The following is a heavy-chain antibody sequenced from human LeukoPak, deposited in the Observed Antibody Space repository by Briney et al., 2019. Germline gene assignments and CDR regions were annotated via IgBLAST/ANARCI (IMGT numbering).Heavy chain of an antibody. CDR2: MYYGGNT. CDR1: GGATSGYY. Sequence: LDTLSLTCTVSGGATSGYYWSWSRKPPGSGLEWMRDMYYGGNTNYNPSLKSRVTISVDTSKNQVSLKLSSVTAADTAVYYCARLPGIVESGKAVDYWGQGTLVTVSS. V-gene: IGHV4-59*07. D-gene: IGHD6-19*01. CDR3: ARLPGIVESGKAVDY. J-gene: IGHJ4*02.